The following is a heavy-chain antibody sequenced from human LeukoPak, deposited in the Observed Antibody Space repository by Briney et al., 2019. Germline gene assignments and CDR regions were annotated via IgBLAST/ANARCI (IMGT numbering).Heavy chain of an antibody. Sequence: GGSMRLSCAASGFTFSSYAMHWVRQAPGKGLEWVAVILYDGSNKYYADSVKGRFTISRDNSKNTMYLQMNSLRAEDTAVYYCARGVDYYDSSGYYYFDYWGQGTLVTVSS. CDR1: GFTFSSYA. CDR3: ARGVDYYDSSGYYYFDY. V-gene: IGHV3-30*14. J-gene: IGHJ4*02. CDR2: ILYDGSNK. D-gene: IGHD3-22*01.